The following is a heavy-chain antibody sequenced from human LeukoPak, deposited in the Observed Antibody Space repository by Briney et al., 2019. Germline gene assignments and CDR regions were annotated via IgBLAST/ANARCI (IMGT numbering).Heavy chain of an antibody. V-gene: IGHV4-59*08. CDR1: GGSISDYY. Sequence: SETLSLTCTVSGGSISDYYWIGLRQPPGKGLEWIGYVYYNGITNYNPSLESRVTISVDTSKSQFSLKLSSVTAADAAVYFCARRLYSGYDRVFDYWGQGSLVTVSS. J-gene: IGHJ4*02. D-gene: IGHD5-12*01. CDR3: ARRLYSGYDRVFDY. CDR2: VYYNGIT.